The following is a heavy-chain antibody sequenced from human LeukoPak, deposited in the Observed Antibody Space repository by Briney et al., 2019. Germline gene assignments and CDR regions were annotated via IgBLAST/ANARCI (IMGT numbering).Heavy chain of an antibody. V-gene: IGHV4-34*01. J-gene: IGHJ5*02. CDR1: GGSFSGYY. Sequence: SETLSLTCAVYGGSFSGYYWSWIRQPPGKGLEWIGEINDSGSTNYNPSLKSRVTISVDTSKNQFSLKLSSVTAADTAVYYCARGRWFDPWGQGTLVTVFS. CDR3: ARGRWFDP. CDR2: INDSGST.